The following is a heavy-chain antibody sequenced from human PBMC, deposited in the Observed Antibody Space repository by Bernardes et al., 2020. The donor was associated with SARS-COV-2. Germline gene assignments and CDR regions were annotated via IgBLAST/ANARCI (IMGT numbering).Heavy chain of an antibody. CDR2: MYHNGST. CDR3: ARQDGGKGGPDCDH. V-gene: IGHV4-59*08. D-gene: IGHD2-21*01. J-gene: IGHJ4*02. CDR1: GGSITSYF. Sequence: SETLSLTCTVSGGSITSYFWSWIRKPPGKGLEWIVSMYHNGSTAYKPALESRVNISVGSSRKRFSLTLTSVTAADTAIYYCARQDGGKGGPDCDHWGPGILVTVSS.